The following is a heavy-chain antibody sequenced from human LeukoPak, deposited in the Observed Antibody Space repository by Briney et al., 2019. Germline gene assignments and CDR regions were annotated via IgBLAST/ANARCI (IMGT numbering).Heavy chain of an antibody. J-gene: IGHJ4*02. CDR2: IYYSGST. CDR1: GGSISSYY. Sequence: PETLSLTCTVSGGSISSYYWSWIRQPPGKGLEWIGYIYYSGSTNYNPSLKSRVTISVDTSKNQFSLKLSSVTAADTAVYYCARDHLYGDYGGFDYWGQGTLVTVSS. D-gene: IGHD4-17*01. V-gene: IGHV4-59*01. CDR3: ARDHLYGDYGGFDY.